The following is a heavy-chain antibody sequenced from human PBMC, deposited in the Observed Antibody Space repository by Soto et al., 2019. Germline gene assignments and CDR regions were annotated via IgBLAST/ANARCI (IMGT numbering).Heavy chain of an antibody. CDR1: GFTFSSFW. J-gene: IGHJ4*02. Sequence: PGGSLRLSCAASGFTFSSFWMTWVRQAPGKGLEWVANIKHDGSEKYYVESVKGRFTISRDNARNSLFLEMKSLRSEDTAVYSCVRDRSGSYLEGFDYWGQGTLVTAS. CDR2: IKHDGSEK. V-gene: IGHV3-7*01. D-gene: IGHD1-26*01. CDR3: VRDRSGSYLEGFDY.